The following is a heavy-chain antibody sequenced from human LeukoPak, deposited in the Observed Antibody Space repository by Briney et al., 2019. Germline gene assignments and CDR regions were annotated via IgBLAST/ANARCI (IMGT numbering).Heavy chain of an antibody. CDR3: ARDIAYNMDV. J-gene: IGHJ6*03. CDR2: INPYDGKI. CDR1: GYIFRGYG. V-gene: IGHV1-18*01. Sequence: ASVKVSCKAFGYIFRGYGISWVRQAPGHGLEWLGWINPYDGKINHGQNFQGRVTVTADTSTSTAYMELRSLRSDDTAVYFCARDIAYNMDVWGKGTTVTVSS. D-gene: IGHD6-13*01.